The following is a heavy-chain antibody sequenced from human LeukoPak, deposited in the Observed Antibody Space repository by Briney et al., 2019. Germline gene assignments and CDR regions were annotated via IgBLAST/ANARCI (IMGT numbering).Heavy chain of an antibody. J-gene: IGHJ6*03. D-gene: IGHD1-7*01. CDR2: ISGSGGST. V-gene: IGHV3-23*01. Sequence: PGGSLRLSCAASGFTFSSYAMSWVRQAPGKGLEWVSAISGSGGSTYYADSVKGRFTISRDNSKNTLYLQMNSLRAEDTAVYYCAKRRELELLCYYYMDVWGKGTTVTVSS. CDR1: GFTFSSYA. CDR3: AKRRELELLCYYYMDV.